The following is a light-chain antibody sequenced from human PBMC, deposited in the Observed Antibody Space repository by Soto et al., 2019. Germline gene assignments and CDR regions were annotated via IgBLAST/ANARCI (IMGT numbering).Light chain of an antibody. Sequence: QAVVTQPPSVSGAPGQRVTISCTGSSSNIGAAYDVHWYQQLPGTAPKLLIYDNINRPSGVPDRFSGSKSGTSAFLDITGLQAEDEADYYCQSYDNSLSGFYVFGTGTKVTVL. CDR3: QSYDNSLSGFYV. CDR1: SSNIGAAYD. V-gene: IGLV1-40*01. CDR2: DNI. J-gene: IGLJ1*01.